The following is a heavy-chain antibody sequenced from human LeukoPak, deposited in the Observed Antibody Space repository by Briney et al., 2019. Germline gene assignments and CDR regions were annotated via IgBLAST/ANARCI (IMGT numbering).Heavy chain of an antibody. D-gene: IGHD1-1*01. CDR1: GATFSSYA. Sequence: ASVKVSCKASGATFSSYAISWVRQAPGQGLEWMGGIIPIFGTANYAQKFQGRVTITTDESTSTAYMELSSLRSDDTAVYYCAREGGFQLYYFDYWGQGTLVTVSS. CDR2: IIPIFGTA. J-gene: IGHJ4*02. CDR3: AREGGFQLYYFDY. V-gene: IGHV1-69*05.